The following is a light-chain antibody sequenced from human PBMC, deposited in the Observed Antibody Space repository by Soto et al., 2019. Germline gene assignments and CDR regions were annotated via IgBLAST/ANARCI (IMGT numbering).Light chain of an antibody. V-gene: IGKV3-20*01. J-gene: IGKJ5*01. CDR1: QTLSNSF. CDR2: DTS. CDR3: QQYGTSEII. Sequence: EIVLTQSPGTLSLSPGERATLPCRASQTLSNSFIAWYQQKPGQAPRLLIYDTSSRATGVPDRYSASGSGTDFTLTINRLEPEDFAVFFCQQYGTSEIIFGQGTRLEIK.